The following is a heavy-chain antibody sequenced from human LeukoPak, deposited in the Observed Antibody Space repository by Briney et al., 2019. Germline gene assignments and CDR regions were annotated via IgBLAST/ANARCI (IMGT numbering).Heavy chain of an antibody. CDR2: IKLDGSEQ. CDR1: GLTISNNW. J-gene: IGHJ2*01. Sequence: GGSLRLSCADSGLTISNNWMSWVRQAPGKGLEWVANIKLDGSEQYYVDSAKGRFTISRDNGKNLLYLQMNSLRAEDTAVYYCARDQGIPADWGPDWYFDLWGRGTLVTVSS. D-gene: IGHD6-13*01. V-gene: IGHV3-7*01. CDR3: ARDQGIPADWGPDWYFDL.